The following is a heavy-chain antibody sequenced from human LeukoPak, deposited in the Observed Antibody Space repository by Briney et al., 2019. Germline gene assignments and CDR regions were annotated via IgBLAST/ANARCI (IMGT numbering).Heavy chain of an antibody. D-gene: IGHD3-9*01. CDR1: GFTFSNAW. CDR2: IKSKTDGGTT. J-gene: IGHJ4*02. V-gene: IGHV3-15*01. CDR3: TTLGEYDILTGYVDY. Sequence: GGSLRLSCAASGFTFSNAWMSWVRQAPGKGLEWVGRIKSKTDGGTTDYAAPVKGRFTISRDDSKNTLYLQMNSLKTEDTAVYYCTTLGEYDILTGYVDYWGQGTLVTVSS.